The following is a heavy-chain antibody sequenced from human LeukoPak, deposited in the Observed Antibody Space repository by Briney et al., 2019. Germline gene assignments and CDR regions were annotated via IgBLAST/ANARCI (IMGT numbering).Heavy chain of an antibody. Sequence: GGSLRLSCAASGFTFSNYAMSWVRQAPGKGLEWVASINHNGNVNYYVDSVKGRFTISRDNAKNSLYLQMSNLRAEDTAVYFCAREDSSAYYSGYFDSWGQGTLVTVSS. CDR2: INHNGNVN. CDR3: AREDSSAYYSGYFDS. D-gene: IGHD3-22*01. V-gene: IGHV3-7*03. CDR1: GFTFSNYA. J-gene: IGHJ4*02.